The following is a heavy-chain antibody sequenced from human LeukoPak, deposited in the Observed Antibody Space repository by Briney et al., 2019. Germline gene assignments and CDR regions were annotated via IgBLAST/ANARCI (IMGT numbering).Heavy chain of an antibody. CDR1: GFTFSDYY. Sequence: KAGGSLRLSCAASGFTFSDYYMSWIRQAPGKGLEWVSSISSDSSYIYYADSVKGRFTISRDNAKNSLYLQMNSLRAEDTAVYYCVRVLKLRYFDWQDYWGQGTLVTVSS. V-gene: IGHV3-11*06. CDR2: ISSDSSYI. J-gene: IGHJ4*02. CDR3: VRVLKLRYFDWQDY. D-gene: IGHD3-9*01.